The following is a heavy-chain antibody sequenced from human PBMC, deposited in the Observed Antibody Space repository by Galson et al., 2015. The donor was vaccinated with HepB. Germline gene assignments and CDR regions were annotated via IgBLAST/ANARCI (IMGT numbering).Heavy chain of an antibody. J-gene: IGHJ3*02. CDR2: INPNSGGT. D-gene: IGHD3-22*01. CDR1: GYTFTGYY. CDR3: ARGYYYDSSGYYSSDAFDI. V-gene: IGHV1-2*04. Sequence: SVKVSCKASGYTFTGYYMHWVRQAPGQGLEWMGWINPNSGGTNYAQKFQGWVTMTRDTSISTAYMELSRLRSDDTAVYYCARGYYYDSSGYYSSDAFDIWGQGTMVTVSS.